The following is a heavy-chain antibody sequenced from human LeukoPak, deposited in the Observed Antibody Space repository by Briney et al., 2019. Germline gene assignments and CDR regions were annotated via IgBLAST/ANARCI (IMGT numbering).Heavy chain of an antibody. CDR3: ARVVMGATIVSPHPLYYFDY. Sequence: PSETLSLTCTVSGGSISSGGYYWSWIRQPPGKGLEWIGYIYHTGSTSYNPSLKSRVTISVDVSKNQFSLRLNSVTAADTAVYYCARVVMGATIVSPHPLYYFDYWSQGTLVTVSS. D-gene: IGHD1-26*01. CDR2: IYHTGST. CDR1: GGSISSGGYY. J-gene: IGHJ4*02. V-gene: IGHV4-30-2*01.